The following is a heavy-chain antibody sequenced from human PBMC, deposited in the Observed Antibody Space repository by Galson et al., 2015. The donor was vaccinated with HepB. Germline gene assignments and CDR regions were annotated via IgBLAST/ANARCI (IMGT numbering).Heavy chain of an antibody. CDR2: IDWDDDK. J-gene: IGHJ4*02. D-gene: IGHD3-10*01. V-gene: IGHV2-70*11. Sequence: PALVKPTQTLTLTCTFSGFSLSTSGMCVSWIRQPPGKALEWLARIDWDDDKYYSTSLKTRLTISKDTSKNQVVLTMTNMDPVDTATYYCARMRYGSGSYYSMNFDYWGQGTLVTVSS. CDR3: ARMRYGSGSYYSMNFDY. CDR1: GFSLSTSGMC.